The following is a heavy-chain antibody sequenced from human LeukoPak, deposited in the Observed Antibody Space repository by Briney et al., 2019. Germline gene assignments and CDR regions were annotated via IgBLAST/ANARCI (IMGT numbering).Heavy chain of an antibody. CDR2: INPNSGGT. CDR3: ARGFGIAVAGTNSNFDY. D-gene: IGHD6-19*01. J-gene: IGHJ4*02. CDR1: GYTFTSYG. Sequence: PGASVKVSCKASGYTFTSYGISWVRQAPGQGLEWMGWINPNSGGTNYAQKFQGRVTMTRDTSISTAYMELSRLRSDDTAVYYCARGFGIAVAGTNSNFDYWGQGTLVTVSS. V-gene: IGHV1-2*02.